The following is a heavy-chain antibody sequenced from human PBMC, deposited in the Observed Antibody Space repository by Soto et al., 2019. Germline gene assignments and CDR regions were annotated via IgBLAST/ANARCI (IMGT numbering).Heavy chain of an antibody. CDR3: ARREQWLGVYYYYYGMDV. CDR1: GGSFSGYY. Sequence: SETLSLTCAVYGGSFSGYYWSWSRQPPGKGLEWIGEINHSGSTNYNPSLKSRVTISVDTSKNQFSLKLSSVTAADTAVYYCARREQWLGVYYYYYGMDVWGQGTTVTVSS. D-gene: IGHD6-19*01. CDR2: INHSGST. J-gene: IGHJ6*02. V-gene: IGHV4-34*01.